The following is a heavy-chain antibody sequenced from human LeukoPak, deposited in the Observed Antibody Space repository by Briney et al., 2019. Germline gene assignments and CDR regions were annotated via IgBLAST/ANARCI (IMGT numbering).Heavy chain of an antibody. Sequence: GGSLRLSCVASGFTFGDYPMHWVRQVPGKGLEWVSGINWNGGSIGYADSVKGRFTISRDNAKNSLYLQMNSLRAEDTALYYCAKDGRFSGSPYFYYMDVWGKGTTITVS. V-gene: IGHV3-9*01. CDR3: AKDGRFSGSPYFYYMDV. CDR2: INWNGGSI. CDR1: GFTFGDYP. J-gene: IGHJ6*03. D-gene: IGHD1-26*01.